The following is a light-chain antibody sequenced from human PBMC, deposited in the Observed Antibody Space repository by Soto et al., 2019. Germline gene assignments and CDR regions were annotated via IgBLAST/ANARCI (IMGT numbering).Light chain of an antibody. CDR1: QSISSY. J-gene: IGKJ5*01. CDR2: AAS. CDR3: QHYGDSLSIT. Sequence: DIQMTQSPSSLSASVGDRVTITCRASQSISSYLNWYQQKPGKAPKLLIYAASSLQSGVPSRFSGSGSGTDFTLTISSLQPEDFAVYYCQHYGDSLSITFGQGTRLEIK. V-gene: IGKV1-39*01.